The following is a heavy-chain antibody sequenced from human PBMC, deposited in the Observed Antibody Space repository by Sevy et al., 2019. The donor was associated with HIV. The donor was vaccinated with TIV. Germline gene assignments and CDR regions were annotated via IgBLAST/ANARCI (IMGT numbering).Heavy chain of an antibody. V-gene: IGHV3-30*18. Sequence: GGCLRLSCAASGFTFSSYGMHWVRQAPGKGLEWVAVISYDGSNKYYADSVKGRFTISRDNSKNTLYLQMNSLRAEDTAVYYCAKDLGISSGYYNGLLDYWGQGTLVTVSS. D-gene: IGHD3-22*01. CDR1: GFTFSSYG. CDR2: ISYDGSNK. J-gene: IGHJ4*02. CDR3: AKDLGISSGYYNGLLDY.